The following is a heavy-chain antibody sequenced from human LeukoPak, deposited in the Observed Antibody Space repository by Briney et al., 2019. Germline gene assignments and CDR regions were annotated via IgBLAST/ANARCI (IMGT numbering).Heavy chain of an antibody. D-gene: IGHD2-2*01. CDR2: INPNSGGT. V-gene: IGHV1-2*06. CDR1: GYTFTDDA. Sequence: ASVKVSCKASGYTFTDDAIIWVRQAPGQGLEWMGRINPNSGGTNYAQKFQGRVTMTRDTSISTAYMELSRLRSDDTAVYYCARLGYCSSTSCSKRYGMDVWGQGTTVTVSS. J-gene: IGHJ6*02. CDR3: ARLGYCSSTSCSKRYGMDV.